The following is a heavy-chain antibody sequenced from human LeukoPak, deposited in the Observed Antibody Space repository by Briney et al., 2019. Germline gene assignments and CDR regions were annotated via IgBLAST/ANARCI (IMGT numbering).Heavy chain of an antibody. CDR2: IYYSGST. CDR3: ARGTRGDYDYYFDY. V-gene: IGHV4-31*03. J-gene: IGHJ4*01. Sequence: SETLSLTCTVSGGSISSGGYYWSGIRQHPGKGLEWIGYIYYSGSTYYNPSLKSRVTISVDTSKNQFSLKLSSVTAADTAVYYCARGTRGDYDYYFDYWDQGTLVTVSS. CDR1: GGSISSGGYY. D-gene: IGHD4-17*01.